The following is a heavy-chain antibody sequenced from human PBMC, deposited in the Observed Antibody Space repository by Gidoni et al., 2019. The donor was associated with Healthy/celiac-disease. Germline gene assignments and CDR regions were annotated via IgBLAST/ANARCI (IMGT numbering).Heavy chain of an antibody. CDR3: ARGPPYYYDSSGYLKFDY. CDR1: GFTVRSNY. V-gene: IGHV3-66*01. D-gene: IGHD3-22*01. CDR2: IYSGGST. Sequence: EVQLVESGGGLVQPGGSLSLSCAASGFTVRSNYMSWVRQAPGKGLEWVSVIYSGGSTYYADSVKGRFTISRDNSKNTLYLQMNSLRAEDTAVYYCARGPPYYYDSSGYLKFDYWGQGTLVTVSS. J-gene: IGHJ4*02.